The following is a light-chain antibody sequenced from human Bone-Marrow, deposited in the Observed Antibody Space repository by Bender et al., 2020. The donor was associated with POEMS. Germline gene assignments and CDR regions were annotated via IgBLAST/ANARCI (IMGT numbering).Light chain of an antibody. Sequence: SYVLTQPPSVSVAPGQAARITCGGNNIGSTSVHWYQQKPGQAPVVVLYDDSERPSGIPERFPGSNSGNTATPTISRVEAGDEADYYCQVWDSSSDQYVFGRGTKVTVL. CDR1: NIGSTS. CDR3: QVWDSSSDQYV. CDR2: DDS. J-gene: IGLJ1*01. V-gene: IGLV3-21*02.